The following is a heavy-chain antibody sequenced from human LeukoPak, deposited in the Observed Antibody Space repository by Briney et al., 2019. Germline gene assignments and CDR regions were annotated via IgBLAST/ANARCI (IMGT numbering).Heavy chain of an antibody. Sequence: SETLSLTCAVYGGSFSGYYWSWIRQPPGKGLEWIGEINHSGSTNYNPSLKSRVTISVDTSKNQFSLKLSSVTAADTAVYYCARGPSDDFWSGYYSSYYYMDVWGKGTTVTVSS. CDR3: ARGPSDDFWSGYYSSYYYMDV. CDR2: INHSGST. D-gene: IGHD3-3*01. CDR1: GGSFSGYY. V-gene: IGHV4-34*01. J-gene: IGHJ6*03.